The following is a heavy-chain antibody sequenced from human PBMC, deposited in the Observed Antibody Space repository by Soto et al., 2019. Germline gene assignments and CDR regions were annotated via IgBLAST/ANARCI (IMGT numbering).Heavy chain of an antibody. Sequence: GGSLRLSCAASGFTFSSYAMSWVRQSPGKGLEWVSAISGSGGSTYYADSVKGRFTISRDNSKNTLYLQMNSLRAEDTAVSYCAKEPHGYGSTGDYYGMDVWGQGTTVTVSS. CDR3: AKEPHGYGSTGDYYGMDV. V-gene: IGHV3-23*01. J-gene: IGHJ6*02. D-gene: IGHD3-10*01. CDR1: GFTFSSYA. CDR2: ISGSGGST.